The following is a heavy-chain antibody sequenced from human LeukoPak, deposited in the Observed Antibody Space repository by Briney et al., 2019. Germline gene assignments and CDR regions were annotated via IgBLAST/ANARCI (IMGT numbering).Heavy chain of an antibody. D-gene: IGHD1-26*01. CDR1: GFTFNNYA. V-gene: IGHV3-23*01. CDR2: ISGSGGDT. CDR3: AKGGSYVSFDY. Sequence: AGGSLRLSCAASGFTFNNYAMSWVRQAPGKGLEWVSTISGSGGDTFKADSVKGRFTISRDNSKNTLYLQMNSLRAEDTAVYYCAKGGSYVSFDYWGQGTLVTVSS. J-gene: IGHJ4*02.